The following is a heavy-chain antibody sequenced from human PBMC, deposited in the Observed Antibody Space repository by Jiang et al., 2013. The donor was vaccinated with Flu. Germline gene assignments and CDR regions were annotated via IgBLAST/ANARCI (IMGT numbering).Heavy chain of an antibody. CDR1: GGSISGYS. CDR2: IYTSGST. J-gene: IGHJ4*02. V-gene: IGHV4-4*07. Sequence: LLKPSETLSLTCAVSGGSISGYSWSWIRQPAGKGLEWIGHIYTSGSTNYNPSLKSRVTMSVDTSKNQFSLKLSSVAAADTAVYYCARDRSDIVATMYFDYWGQGTLVTVSS. D-gene: IGHD5-12*01. CDR3: ARDRSDIVATMYFDY.